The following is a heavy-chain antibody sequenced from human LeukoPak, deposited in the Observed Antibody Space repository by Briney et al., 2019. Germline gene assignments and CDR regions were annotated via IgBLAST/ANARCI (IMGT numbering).Heavy chain of an antibody. CDR2: IWYDGSNK. J-gene: IGHJ4*02. V-gene: IGHV3-33*01. CDR3: ARASSGWTIGY. Sequence: QPGGSLRLSCAASGFTFSSYGMHWVRQAPGKGLEWVAVIWYDGSNKYYADSVKGRFTISRGNSKNTLYLQMNSLRAEDTAVYYCARASSGWTIGYWGQGTLVTVSS. D-gene: IGHD6-19*01. CDR1: GFTFSSYG.